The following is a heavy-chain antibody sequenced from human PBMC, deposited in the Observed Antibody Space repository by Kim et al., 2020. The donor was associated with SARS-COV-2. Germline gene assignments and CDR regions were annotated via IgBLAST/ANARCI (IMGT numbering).Heavy chain of an antibody. J-gene: IGHJ1*01. D-gene: IGHD2-2*01. CDR3: ANGAGVRYCSSTSCSSGGPEYFQH. Sequence: GGSLRLSCAASGFTFSSYGMHWVRQAPGKGLEWVAVIWYDGSNKYYADSVKGRFTISRDNSKNTLYLQMNSLRAEDTAVYYCANGAGVRYCSSTSCSSGGPEYFQHWGQGTLVTVSS. CDR2: IWYDGSNK. V-gene: IGHV3-33*06. CDR1: GFTFSSYG.